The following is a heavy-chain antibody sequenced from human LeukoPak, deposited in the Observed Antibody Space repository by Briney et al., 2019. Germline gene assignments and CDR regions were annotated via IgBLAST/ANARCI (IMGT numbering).Heavy chain of an antibody. J-gene: IGHJ4*02. Sequence: GGSLRLSYAASGFTFSSYAMSWVRQAPGKGLEWVSAISGSGGSTYYADSVKGRFTISRDNSKNTLYLQMNSLRAEDTAVYYCAKDLRAYDFYSSGWYAPASYYFDYWGQGTLVTVSS. CDR1: GFTFSSYA. V-gene: IGHV3-23*01. CDR3: AKDLRAYDFYSSGWYAPASYYFDY. CDR2: ISGSGGST. D-gene: IGHD6-19*01.